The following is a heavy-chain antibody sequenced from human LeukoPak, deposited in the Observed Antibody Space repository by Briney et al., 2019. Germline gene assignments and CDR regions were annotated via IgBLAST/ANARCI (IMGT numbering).Heavy chain of an antibody. D-gene: IGHD3-22*01. CDR2: INPNSGGT. CDR1: GYTFTGYY. J-gene: IGHJ4*02. CDR3: ARHRDYYDSSGYGSFDY. V-gene: IGHV1-2*06. Sequence: ASVKVSCKASGYTFTGYYMHWVRQAPGQGLEWMGRINPNSGGTNYAQKFQGRVTMTRDTSISTACMELSSLKASDTAMYYCARHRDYYDSSGYGSFDYWGQGTLVTVSS.